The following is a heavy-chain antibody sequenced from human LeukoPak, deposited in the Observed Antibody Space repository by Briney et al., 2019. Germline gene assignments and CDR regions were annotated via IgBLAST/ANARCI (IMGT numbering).Heavy chain of an antibody. Sequence: GGSLRLSCAASGFTFSSYTMSWVRQAPGKGLEWVSGITATGSRTYYADSVKGRFTISRDSSKNTLYLQLNSLRADDAAVYYCVTSMGGGNIDYWGQGALVTVSS. CDR1: GFTFSSYT. V-gene: IGHV3-23*01. D-gene: IGHD3-16*01. CDR3: VTSMGGGNIDY. CDR2: ITATGSRT. J-gene: IGHJ4*02.